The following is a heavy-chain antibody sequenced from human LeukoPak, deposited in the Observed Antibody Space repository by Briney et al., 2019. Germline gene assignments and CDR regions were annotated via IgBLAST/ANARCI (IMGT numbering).Heavy chain of an antibody. J-gene: IGHJ6*04. CDR2: ITSSSNYT. CDR3: ARDLGYCTSSSCQPDYYYYGMDV. D-gene: IGHD2-2*01. CDR1: GFTFSIYS. V-gene: IGHV3-21*01. Sequence: GGSLRLSCAASGFTFSIYSMNWVRQAPGKGLEWVSSITSSSNYTYYADSVKGRFTISRDNAKNSLFLQMNSLRAEDTAVYYCARDLGYCTSSSCQPDYYYYGMDVWGKGTTVTVSS.